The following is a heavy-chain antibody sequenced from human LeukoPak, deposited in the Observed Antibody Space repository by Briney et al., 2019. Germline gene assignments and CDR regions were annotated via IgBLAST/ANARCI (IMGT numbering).Heavy chain of an antibody. Sequence: GGSLRLSCAASGFTFSSYDMKWVRQAPGKGLEWVSHISGSGGNIGYADSVKGRFTTSRDNAKNSLYLQMNSLRVEDTAVYYCARVATMVRVPLDALDIWGQGTMVSVSS. CDR1: GFTFSSYD. V-gene: IGHV3-48*03. D-gene: IGHD3-10*01. J-gene: IGHJ3*02. CDR2: ISGSGGNI. CDR3: ARVATMVRVPLDALDI.